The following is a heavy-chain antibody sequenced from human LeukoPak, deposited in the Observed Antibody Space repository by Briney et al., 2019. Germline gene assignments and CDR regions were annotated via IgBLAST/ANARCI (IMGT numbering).Heavy chain of an antibody. D-gene: IGHD3-22*01. CDR3: ARTHSSDYYYFDY. CDR1: GGSTSSFY. J-gene: IGHJ4*02. CDR2: IHYRGNI. Sequence: SETLSLTCTVSGGSTSSFYWSWIRQPPGKGLEWIGYIHYRGNINYNPSLKSRVTISVDTSKNQFSLKLSSVTAADTAVYYCARTHSSDYYYFDYWGQGTLVTVSS. V-gene: IGHV4-59*01.